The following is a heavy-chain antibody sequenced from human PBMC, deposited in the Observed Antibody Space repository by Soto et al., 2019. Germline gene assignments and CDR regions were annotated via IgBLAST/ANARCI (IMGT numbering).Heavy chain of an antibody. CDR2: IIPILGIA. CDR3: ARGNMWSQSYYGMDV. J-gene: IGHJ6*02. CDR1: GGTFSSYT. V-gene: IGHV1-69*02. D-gene: IGHD2-21*01. Sequence: SVKVSCKAWGGTFSSYTISWVRQAPGQGLEWMGRIIPILGIANYAQKFQGRVTITADKSTSTAYMELSSLRSEDTAVYYCARGNMWSQSYYGMDVWGQGTTVTVSS.